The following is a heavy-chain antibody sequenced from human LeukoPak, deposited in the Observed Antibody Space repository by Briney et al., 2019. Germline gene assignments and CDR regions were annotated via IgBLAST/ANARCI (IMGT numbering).Heavy chain of an antibody. J-gene: IGHJ6*02. V-gene: IGHV3-23*01. D-gene: IGHD2-2*02. CDR3: AKEYCSSTSCYINGYYGMDV. CDR1: GFTFSSYA. CDR2: IGGSGGST. Sequence: GGSLRLSCAASGFTFSSYAMSWVRQAPGKGLEWVSAIGGSGGSTYYADSVKGRFTISRDNSKNTLYLQMNSLRAEVTAVYYCAKEYCSSTSCYINGYYGMDVWGQGTTVTVSS.